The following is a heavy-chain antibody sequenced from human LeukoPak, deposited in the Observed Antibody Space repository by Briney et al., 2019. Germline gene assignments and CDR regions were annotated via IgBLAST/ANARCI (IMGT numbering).Heavy chain of an antibody. CDR3: GKTTVGYSSGQKPAWPVDY. Sequence: PGGSLRLSCEASGFTFGSHAMYWVRQAPGKGLEWVVGIFGSGGSPHYADSVKGRFTISRDNSRNTVYLQINSLRADDTAVYYCGKTTVGYSSGQKPAWPVDYWGQGTLVTVSS. D-gene: IGHD5-18*01. CDR2: IFGSGGSP. V-gene: IGHV3-23*01. CDR1: GFTFGSHA. J-gene: IGHJ4*02.